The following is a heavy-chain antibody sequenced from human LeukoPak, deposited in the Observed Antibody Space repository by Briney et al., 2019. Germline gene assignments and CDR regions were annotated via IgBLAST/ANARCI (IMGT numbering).Heavy chain of an antibody. CDR2: IYSGGST. J-gene: IGHJ3*02. CDR1: GFTVSSNY. Sequence: GGSLRLSCAASGFTVSSNYMSWVRQAPGKGLEWVSVIYSGGSTYYADSVKGRFTISRDNSKNTLYLQMNSLRAEGTAVYYCAVAAMALDAFDIWGQGTMVTVSS. D-gene: IGHD5-18*01. CDR3: AVAAMALDAFDI. V-gene: IGHV3-53*01.